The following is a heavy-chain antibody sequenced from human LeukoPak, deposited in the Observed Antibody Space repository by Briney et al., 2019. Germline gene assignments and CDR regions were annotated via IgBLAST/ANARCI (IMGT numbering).Heavy chain of an antibody. Sequence: GGSLRLSCAASGFTFSSYAMSWVRQAPGKGLEWASAISGSGGSTYYADSVKGRFTISRDNSKNTLYLQMNSLRAEDTAVYYCAKGDPPAQTYYYDSSGYLFDYWGQGTLVTVSS. CDR1: GFTFSSYA. V-gene: IGHV3-23*01. D-gene: IGHD3-22*01. CDR2: ISGSGGST. J-gene: IGHJ4*02. CDR3: AKGDPPAQTYYYDSSGYLFDY.